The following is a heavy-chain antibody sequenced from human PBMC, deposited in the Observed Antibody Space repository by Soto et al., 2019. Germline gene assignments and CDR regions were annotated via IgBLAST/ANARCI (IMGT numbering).Heavy chain of an antibody. Sequence: QVQLQESGPGLVKPSQTLSLTCTVSGGSISSGGYYWSWIRQHPGKGLEWIGYIYYSGSTYYNPSLKSRVTIAVETSKNPFSQKLGSGTAADTVVYYCARETWGSGYSYGKGFDDWGQGTLVTVSS. CDR2: IYYSGST. CDR3: ARETWGSGYSYGKGFDD. CDR1: GGSISSGGYY. J-gene: IGHJ4*02. V-gene: IGHV4-31*03. D-gene: IGHD5-18*01.